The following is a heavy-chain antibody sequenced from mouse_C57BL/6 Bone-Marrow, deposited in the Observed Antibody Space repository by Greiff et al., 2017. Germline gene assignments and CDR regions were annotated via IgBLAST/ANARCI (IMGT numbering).Heavy chain of an antibody. J-gene: IGHJ3*01. CDR1: GYAFSGSW. CDR3: ARGDSYDYWFAC. V-gene: IGHV1-82*01. D-gene: IGHD2-12*01. CDR2: IYPGDGDT. Sequence: VQLQQSGPELVKPGASVKISCKASGYAFSGSWMNWVKQRPGKGLEWIGPIYPGDGDTNYNGKFKGQATLTADKSSSTPYMQLSSLRSEDSAVYFCARGDSYDYWFACWGRGTVAPVSA.